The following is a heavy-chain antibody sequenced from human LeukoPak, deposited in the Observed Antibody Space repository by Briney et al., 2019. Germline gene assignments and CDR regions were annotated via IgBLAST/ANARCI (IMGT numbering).Heavy chain of an antibody. V-gene: IGHV3-30*02. J-gene: IGHJ3*02. Sequence: PGGSLRLSCAAFGFTFSSYGMHWVRQAPGKGLEWVAFIRYDGSNKYYADSVKGRFTISRDNSKNTLYLQMNSLRAEDTAVYYCARECSTTSCYSAFDIWGQGTMVTVSS. CDR2: IRYDGSNK. CDR1: GFTFSSYG. D-gene: IGHD2-2*01. CDR3: ARECSTTSCYSAFDI.